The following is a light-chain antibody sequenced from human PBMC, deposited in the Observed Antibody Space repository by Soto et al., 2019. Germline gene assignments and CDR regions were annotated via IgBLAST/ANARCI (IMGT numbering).Light chain of an antibody. Sequence: EIMLTQSPGTLSLSPGERATLSCRASQSVSSSFLAWYQQKPGQAPRLLIYGASIRATGIPDRFSGSGSGTDFTLTINRLDPEDFATSLCQYSDTSLCTFGQGTKV. V-gene: IGKV3-20*01. CDR1: QSVSSSF. CDR2: GAS. CDR3: QYSDTSLCT. J-gene: IGKJ1*01.